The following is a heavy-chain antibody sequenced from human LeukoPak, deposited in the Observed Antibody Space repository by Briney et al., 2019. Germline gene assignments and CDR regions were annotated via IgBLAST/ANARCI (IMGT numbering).Heavy chain of an antibody. CDR2: ISYDGSNK. CDR1: GFTFSSYG. J-gene: IGHJ4*02. Sequence: GGSLRLSCAASGFTFSSYGMHWVRQAPGKGRVWVAVISYDGSNKYYADSVKGRFTISRDTPTNTLYLQMNSLRAEDTAVYYCARDRVRYCSSTSCYIFDDYWGQGTLGTVSS. V-gene: IGHV3-30*03. D-gene: IGHD2-2*02. CDR3: ARDRVRYCSSTSCYIFDDY.